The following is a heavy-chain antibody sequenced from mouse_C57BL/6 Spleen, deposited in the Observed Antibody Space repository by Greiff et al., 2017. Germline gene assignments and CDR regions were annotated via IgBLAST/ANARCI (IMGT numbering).Heavy chain of an antibody. V-gene: IGHV1-64*01. CDR2: IHTNSGST. J-gene: IGHJ2*01. CDR1: GYTFTSYW. Sequence: QVQLQQPGAELVKPGASVKLSCKASGYTFTSYWMHWVKQRPGQGLEWIGMIHTNSGSTNYNEKFKSKATLTVDKSSSTAYMQLSSLTSEDSAVYYCARCGTVVGFDYWGQGTTLTVSS. D-gene: IGHD1-1*01. CDR3: ARCGTVVGFDY.